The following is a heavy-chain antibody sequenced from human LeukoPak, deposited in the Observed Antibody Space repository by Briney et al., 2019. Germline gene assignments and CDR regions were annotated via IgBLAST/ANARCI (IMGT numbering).Heavy chain of an antibody. V-gene: IGHV3-23*01. CDR1: GFTFSSYA. CDR2: ISGSGGST. D-gene: IGHD4-17*01. Sequence: GGSLRLSCAASGFTFSSYATSWVRQAPGKGLEWVSAISGSGGSTYYADSVKGRFTISRDNSKNTLYLQMNSLRAEDTAVYYCAKDTDYGDYAHLGYWGQGTLVTVSS. CDR3: AKDTDYGDYAHLGY. J-gene: IGHJ4*02.